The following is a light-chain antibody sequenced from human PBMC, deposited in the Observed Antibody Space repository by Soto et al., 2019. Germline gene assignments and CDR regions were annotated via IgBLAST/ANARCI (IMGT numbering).Light chain of an antibody. J-gene: IGKJ5*01. CDR3: MQPLQTST. V-gene: IGKV2-28*01. CDR1: QSLLHSDGYNY. CDR2: LVS. Sequence: DIVMPQSPLSLPVTPGESASFSCRSSQSLLHSDGYNYLDLCLQKPGQSPQLLIYLVSNRASGVPGRFSGSGSGTDFTLKISRVEAEDVGVYYCMQPLQTSTFGQGTRLEIK.